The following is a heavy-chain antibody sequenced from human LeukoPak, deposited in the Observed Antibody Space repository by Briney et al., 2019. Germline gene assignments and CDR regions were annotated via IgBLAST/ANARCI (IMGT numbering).Heavy chain of an antibody. V-gene: IGHV4-30-2*05. D-gene: IGHD3-3*01. CDR3: ASLYYDFWSGYFDY. J-gene: IGHJ4*02. Sequence: SQTLSLTCAVSGGSISSGAYSWSWIRQPPGKGLEWIGYIYHSGSTNYNPSLKSRVTISVDTSKNQFSLKLSSVTAADTAVYYCASLYYDFWSGYFDYWGQGTLVTVSS. CDR2: IYHSGST. CDR1: GGSISSGAYS.